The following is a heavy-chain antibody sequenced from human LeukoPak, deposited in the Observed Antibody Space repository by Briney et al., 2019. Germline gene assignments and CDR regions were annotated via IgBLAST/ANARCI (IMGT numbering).Heavy chain of an antibody. D-gene: IGHD5-24*01. V-gene: IGHV3-74*01. Sequence: GGSLRLSCAASGFTFTTYWMHWVRQAPGKGLVWVSHINSDGSITSYADSVKGRFTISRDNAKNTLYLQMNSLRAEDTAVYYCARGEMVQVYWGQGTLVTVSS. CDR3: ARGEMVQVY. J-gene: IGHJ4*02. CDR1: GFTFTTYW. CDR2: INSDGSIT.